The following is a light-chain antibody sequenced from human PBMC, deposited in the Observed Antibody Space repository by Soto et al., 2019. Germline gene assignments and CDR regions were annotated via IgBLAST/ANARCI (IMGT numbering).Light chain of an antibody. CDR2: GAS. CDR3: QQYGSSPRT. V-gene: IGKV3-20*01. J-gene: IGKJ1*01. Sequence: EIVLTQSPGTLSLPPGESATLSCRASQSVRSNYVAWYQQKPGQGPRLLIYGASSRATGIPDRFSGSGSGTDFTLSISRLEPEDFVVYYCQQYGSSPRTFGQGTKVDIK. CDR1: QSVRSNY.